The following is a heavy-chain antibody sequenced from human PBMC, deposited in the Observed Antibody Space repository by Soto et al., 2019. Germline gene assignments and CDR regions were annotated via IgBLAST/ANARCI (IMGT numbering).Heavy chain of an antibody. D-gene: IGHD6-19*01. CDR1: GFTFSSYS. CDR3: ARVLLYSSGWSKSFDY. CDR2: ISSSSSYI. Sequence: GGSLRLSCAASGFTFSSYSMNWVRQAPGKGLEWVSSISSSSSYIYYADSVKGRFTISRDNAKNSLYLQMNSLRAEDTAVYYCARVLLYSSGWSKSFDYWGQGTLVTVSS. J-gene: IGHJ4*02. V-gene: IGHV3-21*01.